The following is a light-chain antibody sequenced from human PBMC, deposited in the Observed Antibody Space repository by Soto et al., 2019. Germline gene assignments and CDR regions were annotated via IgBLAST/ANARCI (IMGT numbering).Light chain of an antibody. Sequence: EIVLTQSPGTLSLSPGERATLSCRASQSVTSSYLNWYQQKPGQAPRLLIYGASNRASGIPDRFSGSGSGTDFTLTISRLEPEDFALYYCQQYGSSVSYTFGQGTKLEIK. CDR3: QQYGSSVSYT. CDR1: QSVTSSY. J-gene: IGKJ2*01. V-gene: IGKV3-20*01. CDR2: GAS.